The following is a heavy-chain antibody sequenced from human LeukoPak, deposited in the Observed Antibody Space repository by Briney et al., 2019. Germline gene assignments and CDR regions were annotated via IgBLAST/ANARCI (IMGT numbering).Heavy chain of an antibody. J-gene: IGHJ4*02. CDR1: GFTFSNAW. D-gene: IGHD3-3*01. Sequence: MTGGSLRLSCAASGFTFSNAWMSWVRQAPGKGLEWVGRIKSKADGGTTDDAAPGRGRFTMANDDSKTTPYLQMDSMTTDHTAVYYCTTASYYDFWSGYYRNPTPPFAYSGQAILVTASS. CDR2: IKSKADGGTT. CDR3: TTASYYDFWSGYYRNPTPPFAY. V-gene: IGHV3-15*01.